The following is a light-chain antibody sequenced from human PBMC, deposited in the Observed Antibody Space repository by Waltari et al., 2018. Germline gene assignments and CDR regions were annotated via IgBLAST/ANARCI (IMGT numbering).Light chain of an antibody. Sequence: QSALTQPASVSGSPGQSITISCTGTSSDVGGYNYVSWYQQHPGKAPKLMIYEVSNRHSGVSNRFSGSKSGNTASLTISVLQAEDEADYYCSSYTSSSPLWVFGGGTKLTVL. J-gene: IGLJ3*02. CDR2: EVS. V-gene: IGLV2-14*01. CDR3: SSYTSSSPLWV. CDR1: SSDVGGYNY.